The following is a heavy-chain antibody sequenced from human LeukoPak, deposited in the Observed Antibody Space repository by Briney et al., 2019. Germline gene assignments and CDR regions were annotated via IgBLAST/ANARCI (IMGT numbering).Heavy chain of an antibody. J-gene: IGHJ4*02. CDR1: GFTVSSNF. Sequence: GGSLRLSSAASGFTVSSNFMSWVRQAPGKGLEWVSIIYSGGSTSYADSVKGRFTISRDNSKNTLYLQMNSLRAEDTAVYYCASPSGARGVFLDYWGQGTLVTVSS. CDR2: IYSGGST. V-gene: IGHV3-53*01. D-gene: IGHD3-16*01. CDR3: ASPSGARGVFLDY.